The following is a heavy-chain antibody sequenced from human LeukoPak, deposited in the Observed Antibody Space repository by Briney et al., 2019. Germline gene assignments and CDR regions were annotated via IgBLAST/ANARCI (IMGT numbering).Heavy chain of an antibody. J-gene: IGHJ6*02. D-gene: IGHD3-3*01. V-gene: IGHV3-23*01. Sequence: GASLRLSCAASGFTFSSYAMSWVRQAPGKGLEWGSAISGSGGSTYYADSVKGRFTISGDNSKNTLYLQLTSLRAEDTPVYYCAFPYDFWSGYLDSYGMDVWGQGTTVTVSS. CDR1: GFTFSSYA. CDR3: AFPYDFWSGYLDSYGMDV. CDR2: ISGSGGST.